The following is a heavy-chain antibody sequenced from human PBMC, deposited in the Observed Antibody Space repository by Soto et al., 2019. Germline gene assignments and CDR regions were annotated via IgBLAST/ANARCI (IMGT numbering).Heavy chain of an antibody. CDR2: IYYSGST. CDR1: GGSISSRGYY. J-gene: IGHJ6*02. Sequence: SETLSLTCTVSGGSISSRGYYWSWIRQHPGKGLEWIGYIYYSGSTYYNPSLKSRVTISVDTSKNQFSLKLSSVTAADTAMYSCARVSPDYYYFGMDVWGQGTTVTVS. CDR3: ARVSPDYYYFGMDV. V-gene: IGHV4-31*03.